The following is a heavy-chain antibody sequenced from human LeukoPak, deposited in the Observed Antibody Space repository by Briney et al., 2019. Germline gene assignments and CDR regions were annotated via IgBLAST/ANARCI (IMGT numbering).Heavy chain of an antibody. CDR3: ARGSFGP. CDR1: GFTFSSYN. D-gene: IGHD1-26*01. J-gene: IGHJ3*01. Sequence: GGSLRLSCAASGFTFSSYNMNRVRQAPGKGLEWVSYISSSSSTIYYADSVKGRFTISRGNAKNSLYLQMNSLRAEDTAVYYCARGSFGPWGQGTMVTVSS. V-gene: IGHV3-48*01. CDR2: ISSSSSTI.